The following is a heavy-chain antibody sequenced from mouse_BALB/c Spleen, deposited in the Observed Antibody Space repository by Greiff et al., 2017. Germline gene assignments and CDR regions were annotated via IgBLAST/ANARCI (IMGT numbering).Heavy chain of an antibody. CDR2: ISSGGST. V-gene: IGHV5-6-5*01. CDR1: GFTFSSYA. Sequence: EVQVVESGGGLVKPGGSLKLSCAASGFTFSSYAMSWVRQTPEKRLEWVASISSGGSTYYPDSVKGRFTISRDNARNILYLQMSSLRSEDTAMYYCARGGIYYYGSSYEGFAYWGQGTLVTVSA. J-gene: IGHJ3*01. D-gene: IGHD1-1*01. CDR3: ARGGIYYYGSSYEGFAY.